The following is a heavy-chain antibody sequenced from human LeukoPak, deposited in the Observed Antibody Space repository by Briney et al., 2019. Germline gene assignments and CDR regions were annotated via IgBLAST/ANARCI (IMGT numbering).Heavy chain of an antibody. CDR2: IYYSGST. CDR3: ARGYCSSTSCYTVSDAFDI. CDR1: GGSISSSSYY. Sequence: SETLSLTCTVSGGSISSSSYYWGWVRQPPGKGLEWLGSIYYSGSTYYNPSLKSRVTMSVDTSKNQFSLKLSSVTAADTAVYYCARGYCSSTSCYTVSDAFDIWGQGTMVTVSS. D-gene: IGHD2-2*02. V-gene: IGHV4-39*07. J-gene: IGHJ3*02.